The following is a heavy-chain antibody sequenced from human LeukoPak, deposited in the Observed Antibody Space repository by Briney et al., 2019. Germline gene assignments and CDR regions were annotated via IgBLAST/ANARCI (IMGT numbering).Heavy chain of an antibody. CDR3: ARVWYDSSGYTDY. D-gene: IGHD3-22*01. CDR1: GGSFSGYY. V-gene: IGHV4-34*01. Sequence: SETLSLTCAVYGGSFSGYYWSWIRQPPGKGLEWIGEINHSGSTNYNPSLKSRVTMSVDTSKNQFSLKLSSVTAADTAVYYCARVWYDSSGYTDYWGQGTLVTVSS. J-gene: IGHJ4*02. CDR2: INHSGST.